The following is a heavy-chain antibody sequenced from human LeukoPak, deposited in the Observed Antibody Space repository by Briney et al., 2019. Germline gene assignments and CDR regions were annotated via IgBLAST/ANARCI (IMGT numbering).Heavy chain of an antibody. D-gene: IGHD6-13*01. CDR3: ARGGAADVY. V-gene: IGHV4-39*07. CDR1: GGSISSSSYY. J-gene: IGHJ4*02. Sequence: PSETLSLTCTVSGGSISSSSYYWGWIRQPPGKGLEWIGSIYYSGSTYYNPSLKSRVTVSVDTSKNQFSLKLSSVTAADTAVYYCARGGAADVYWGQGTLVTVSS. CDR2: IYYSGST.